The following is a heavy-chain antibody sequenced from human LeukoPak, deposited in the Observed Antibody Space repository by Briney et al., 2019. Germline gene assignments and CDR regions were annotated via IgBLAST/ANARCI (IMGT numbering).Heavy chain of an antibody. CDR1: GFNLEDSF. Sequence: GGSLRLSCAASGFNLEDSFMHWLRLASGKGPEWLAVMSYDGRIQYYADSVRGRFAISRDKFGTTVYLQMNSLRPEDTAVYYCARDPKVFRTKWYYFDSWGQGTRVIVSS. CDR2: MSYDGRIQ. V-gene: IGHV3-30*09. J-gene: IGHJ4*02. D-gene: IGHD2-15*01. CDR3: ARDPKVFRTKWYYFDS.